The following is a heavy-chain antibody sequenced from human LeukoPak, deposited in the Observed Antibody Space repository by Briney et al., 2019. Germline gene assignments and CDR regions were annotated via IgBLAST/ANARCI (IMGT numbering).Heavy chain of an antibody. V-gene: IGHV3-33*01. CDR3: ARIPLGGQTVDY. D-gene: IGHD3-16*01. CDR1: GYTFSNYN. CDR2: IFYDGNNK. J-gene: IGHJ4*02. Sequence: GGCLRLSRAASGYTFSNYNMRWVPEAPGKGREWGGTIFYDGNNKYYGDSVKGRDTISTDNSKNTLCVQMNSRRADDTAVYYGARIPLGGQTVDYWGQGTLVTVAS.